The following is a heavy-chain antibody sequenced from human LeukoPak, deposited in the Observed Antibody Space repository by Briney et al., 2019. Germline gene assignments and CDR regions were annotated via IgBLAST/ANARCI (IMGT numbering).Heavy chain of an antibody. CDR2: ISYDGSNK. V-gene: IGHV3-30-3*01. J-gene: IGHJ4*02. CDR1: GFTFNTYA. Sequence: GGSLSLSCTASGFTFNTYAMSRVRQALGKGLEWVAVISYDGSNKYYADSVKGRFTISRDNSKNTLYLQMNSLRAEDTAVYYCARGPDFYDSSGYQFDYWGQGTLVTVSS. CDR3: ARGPDFYDSSGYQFDY. D-gene: IGHD3-22*01.